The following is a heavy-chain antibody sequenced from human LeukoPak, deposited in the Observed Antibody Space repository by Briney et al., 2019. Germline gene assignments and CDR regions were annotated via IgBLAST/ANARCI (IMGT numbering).Heavy chain of an antibody. Sequence: GGSLRLSCAASGFTFNNYWMNWVRQAPGKGLVWVSRVNNDGSGTIYADSVKGRLTISRDNAKNTLYMEMNGLRAEDTAIYYCTRGGGAATFDFWGQGTLVTVSS. CDR1: GFTFNNYW. D-gene: IGHD3-16*01. J-gene: IGHJ4*02. CDR3: TRGGGAATFDF. CDR2: VNNDGSGT. V-gene: IGHV3-74*01.